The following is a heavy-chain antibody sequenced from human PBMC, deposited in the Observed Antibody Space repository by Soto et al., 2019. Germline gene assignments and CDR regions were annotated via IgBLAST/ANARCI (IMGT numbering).Heavy chain of an antibody. CDR1: GFTFSTFW. CDR2: IKEDGSEK. V-gene: IGHV3-7*01. CDR3: ARGYTLAY. D-gene: IGHD2-2*02. J-gene: IGHJ4*02. Sequence: EVQLVESGGGLVQPGGSLRLSCVASGFTFSTFWMSWARQAPGKGLECVANIKEDGSEKNYVDSVEGRFTISRDNAKNSLFLQMNSLRAEDTAVYYCARGYTLAYWGQGTLITVSS.